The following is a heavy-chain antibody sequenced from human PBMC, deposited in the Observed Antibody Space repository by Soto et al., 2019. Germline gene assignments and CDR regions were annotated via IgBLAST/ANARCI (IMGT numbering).Heavy chain of an antibody. V-gene: IGHV3-9*01. Sequence: GGSLRLSCAASGFTFDDYAMHWVRQAPGKGLEWVSGISWNSGSIGYADSVKGRFTISRDNAKNSLYLQMNSLRAEDTALYYCAKGPLGYSSGWYYFDYWGQGTLVTVSS. CDR2: ISWNSGSI. J-gene: IGHJ4*02. CDR1: GFTFDDYA. D-gene: IGHD6-19*01. CDR3: AKGPLGYSSGWYYFDY.